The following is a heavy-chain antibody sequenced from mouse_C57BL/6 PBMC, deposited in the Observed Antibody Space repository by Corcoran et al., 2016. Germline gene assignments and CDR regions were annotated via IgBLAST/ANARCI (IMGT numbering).Heavy chain of an antibody. CDR1: GYTFTDYY. J-gene: IGHJ4*01. D-gene: IGHD3-3*01. Sequence: EVQLQQSGPVLVKPGASVKMSCKASGYTFTDYYMNWVKQSHGKSIGWIGVINPYNGGTSYNQKFKGKATLTVAKSSSTAYMELNSLTSEDSAVYYCARETRDAMDYWGQGTSVTVSS. V-gene: IGHV1-19*01. CDR3: ARETRDAMDY. CDR2: INPYNGGT.